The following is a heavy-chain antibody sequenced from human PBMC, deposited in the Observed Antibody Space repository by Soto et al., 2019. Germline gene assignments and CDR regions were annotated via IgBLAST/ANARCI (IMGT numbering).Heavy chain of an antibody. CDR2: IRSNGGST. V-gene: IGHV3-64*01. J-gene: IGHJ3*02. Sequence: EVQLVESGGGLVQPGGSLRLSCAASGFTFSSYAMHWVRQAPGKGLEYVSAIRSNGGSTYYANSVKGRFTIARDNSKNTLHLRMGSLGAEDMAVYCGARGPEGYGFDIWGQGTMVTVSS. CDR1: GFTFSSYA. CDR3: ARGPEGYGFDI.